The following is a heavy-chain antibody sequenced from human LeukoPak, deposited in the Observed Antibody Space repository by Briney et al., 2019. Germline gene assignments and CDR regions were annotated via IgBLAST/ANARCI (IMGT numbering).Heavy chain of an antibody. CDR1: GYSFTSYW. D-gene: IGHD5-24*01. J-gene: IGHJ4*02. Sequence: GESLKISCKGSGYSFTSYWIGWVRQMPGKGLEWMGIIYPGDSDTRYSPSFQGQVTISADKSISTAYLQWSSLKASDTAMYYCARPATLSRDGYNSGDTRTLGAIDYWGQETLVTVSS. V-gene: IGHV5-51*01. CDR3: ARPATLSRDGYNSGDTRTLGAIDY. CDR2: IYPGDSDT.